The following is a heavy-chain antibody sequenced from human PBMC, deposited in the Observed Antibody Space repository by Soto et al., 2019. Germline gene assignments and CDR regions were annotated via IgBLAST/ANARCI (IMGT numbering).Heavy chain of an antibody. D-gene: IGHD5-18*01. CDR2: ISYDGSNQ. V-gene: IGHV3-30*18. Sequence: QVQLVESGGDVVQPGRSLRLSCAASGFTFRSYGMHWVRQAPGKGLEWVAVISYDGSNQYYADSVKGRFTISRDNSKNTVYLQMNSARSEDTAVYYCAKGLSEIQLWLMDAYWGQGTLVTVSS. CDR1: GFTFRSYG. J-gene: IGHJ4*02. CDR3: AKGLSEIQLWLMDAY.